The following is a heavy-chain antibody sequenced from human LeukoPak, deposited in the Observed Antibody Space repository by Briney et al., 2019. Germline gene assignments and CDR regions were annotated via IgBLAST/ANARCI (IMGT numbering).Heavy chain of an antibody. J-gene: IGHJ4*02. V-gene: IGHV3-21*05. CDR2: ISGSSDDI. CDR1: GFTFNRNW. CDR3: ASPFDY. Sequence: GGSLRLSCAASGFTFNRNWMSWVRQAPGKGLEWVSYISGSSDDIYYADSVKGRFTISRDNDKNTLFLQMHSLRVEDTAVYYCASPFDYWGQGTLVTVSS.